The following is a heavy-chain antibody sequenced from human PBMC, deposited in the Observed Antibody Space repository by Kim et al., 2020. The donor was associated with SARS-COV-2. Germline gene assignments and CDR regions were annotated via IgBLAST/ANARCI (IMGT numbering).Heavy chain of an antibody. CDR3: ARALQAPADFFDLMDV. D-gene: IGHD2-2*01. CDR1: GFTFSNYG. Sequence: GGSLRLSCAASGFTFSNYGMHWVRQAPGKGLEWVADIWYGGSKKDYADSVKGRFTISRDNSNSTLFLQMNSLRAEDTAVYYCARALQAPADFFDLMDVWG. V-gene: IGHV3-33*01. J-gene: IGHJ6*01. CDR2: IWYGGSKK.